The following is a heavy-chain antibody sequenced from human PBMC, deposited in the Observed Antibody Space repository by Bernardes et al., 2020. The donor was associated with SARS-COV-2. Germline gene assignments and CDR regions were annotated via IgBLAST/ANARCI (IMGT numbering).Heavy chain of an antibody. D-gene: IGHD1-1*01. J-gene: IGHJ4*02. CDR1: GFTFSTYV. CDR2: ISHDGTIS. V-gene: IGHV3-74*01. Sequence: GGSLRLSCVASGFTFSTYVMHWVRQTPGKGLEWVSRISHDGTISSYADSVRGRFTISRDNAKKTLYLDMSSLRVDDTAVYFCGRDVNLVFFDYWGRGTLVSVSS. CDR3: GRDVNLVFFDY.